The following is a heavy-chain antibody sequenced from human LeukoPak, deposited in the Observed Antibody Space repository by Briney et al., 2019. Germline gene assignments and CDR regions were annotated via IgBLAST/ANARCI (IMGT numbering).Heavy chain of an antibody. J-gene: IGHJ4*02. CDR2: IVVGSGNT. V-gene: IGHV1-58*02. CDR1: GFTFTSSA. CDR3: AADLNYYGSSGSGDY. D-gene: IGHD3-22*01. Sequence: SVKVSCKASGFTFTSSAMQWVRQARGQRLEWIGWIVVGSGNTNYAQKFQERVTITRDMSTSTAYMELTSLRSEDTAVYYCAADLNYYGSSGSGDYWGQGTLVTVSS.